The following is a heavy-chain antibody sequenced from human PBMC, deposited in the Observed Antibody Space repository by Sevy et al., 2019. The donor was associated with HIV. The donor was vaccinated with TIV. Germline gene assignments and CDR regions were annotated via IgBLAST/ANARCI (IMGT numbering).Heavy chain of an antibody. D-gene: IGHD5-12*01. CDR1: GGSISSGGHY. Sequence: SETLSLTCTVSGGSISSGGHYWTWIRQPPGKGLEWIGYSNYTGIAFYSPSLKSRVTISVDTSKNQFSLTLRSVTAADTAIYYCARDLSGYEILDYWGQGALVTVSS. CDR3: ARDLSGYEILDY. V-gene: IGHV4-30-4*01. J-gene: IGHJ4*02. CDR2: SNYTGIA.